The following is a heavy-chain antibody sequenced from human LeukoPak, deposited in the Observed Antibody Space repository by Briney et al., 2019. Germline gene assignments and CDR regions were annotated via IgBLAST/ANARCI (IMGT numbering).Heavy chain of an antibody. CDR3: ARVRGSSWNYFDY. CDR1: GFTFSSYA. D-gene: IGHD6-13*01. CDR2: ISSNGGST. J-gene: IGHJ4*02. Sequence: GGSLRLSCAASGFTFSSYAMHWVRQAPGKGLEYVSAISSNGGSTYYANSVKGRFTISRDNSKNTLYLQMGSLRAEDMAVYYCARVRGSSWNYFDYWGQGTLVTVSS. V-gene: IGHV3-64*01.